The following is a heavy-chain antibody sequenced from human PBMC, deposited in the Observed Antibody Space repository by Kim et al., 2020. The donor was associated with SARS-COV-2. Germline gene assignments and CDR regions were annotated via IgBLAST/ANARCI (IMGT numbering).Heavy chain of an antibody. V-gene: IGHV3-66*01. J-gene: IGHJ4*02. CDR1: GFTVSSNY. Sequence: GGSLRLSCAASGFTVSSNYMSWVRQAPGKGLEWVSVIYSGGSTYYADSVKGRFTISRDNSKNTLYLQMNSLRAEDTAVYYCARVGDGYTIDYWGQGTLVTVSS. D-gene: IGHD2-2*02. CDR3: ARVGDGYTIDY. CDR2: IYSGGST.